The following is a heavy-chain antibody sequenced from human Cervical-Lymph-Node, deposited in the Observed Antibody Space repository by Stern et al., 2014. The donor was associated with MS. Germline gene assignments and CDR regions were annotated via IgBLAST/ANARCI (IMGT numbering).Heavy chain of an antibody. CDR3: ARGTGYSYYLDY. CDR1: GYTFTDYY. V-gene: IGHV1-46*01. J-gene: IGHJ4*02. D-gene: IGHD3/OR15-3a*01. Sequence: QVQLVQSGAEVKKPGASVKVSCKASGYTFTDYYLHWVRQAPGQGLEWMGFFNPSRGSTTYAQKFQGRVAITTEASTSTLYMELSSLRSDDTAFYYCARGTGYSYYLDYWGQGTLVTVSS. CDR2: FNPSRGST.